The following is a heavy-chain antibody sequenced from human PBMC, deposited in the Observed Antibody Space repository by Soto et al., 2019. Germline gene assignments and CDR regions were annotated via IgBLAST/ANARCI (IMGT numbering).Heavy chain of an antibody. V-gene: IGHV3-30*18. D-gene: IGHD3-22*01. CDR3: AKDFHYYDSSGYQYYFDY. Sequence: ESGGGVVQPGRSLRLSCAASGFTFSSYGMHWVRQAPGKGLEWVAVISYDGSNKYYADSVKGRFTISRDNSKNTLYLQMNSLRAEDTAVYYCAKDFHYYDSSGYQYYFDYWGQGTLVTVSS. CDR1: GFTFSSYG. CDR2: ISYDGSNK. J-gene: IGHJ4*02.